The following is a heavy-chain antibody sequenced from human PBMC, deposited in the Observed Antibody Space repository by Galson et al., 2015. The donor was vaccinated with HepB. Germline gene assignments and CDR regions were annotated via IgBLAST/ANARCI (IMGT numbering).Heavy chain of an antibody. CDR2: ISDKGMIK. J-gene: IGHJ4*02. V-gene: IGHV3-30*04. Sequence: SLRLSFAASGFNFSDSPLHWVRQAPGKGLEWVAMISDKGMIKYYADSVRGRFTISRSNSQETLFLQMNTMRTEDTAVYYCAKGGTENSLDKWGQGTLVAVSS. CDR3: AKGGTENSLDK. CDR1: GFNFSDSP. D-gene: IGHD3-16*01.